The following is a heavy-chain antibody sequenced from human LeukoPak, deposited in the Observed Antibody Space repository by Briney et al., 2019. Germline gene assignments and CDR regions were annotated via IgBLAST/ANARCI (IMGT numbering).Heavy chain of an antibody. CDR3: ARVGYCSSTSCYKSHYYMDV. V-gene: IGHV4-39*07. Sequence: PSETLSLTCTVPGGSISSSSYYWGWIRQPPGKGLEWIGSIYYSGSTYYNPSLKSRVTISVDTSKNQFSLKLSSVTAADTAVYYCARVGYCSSTSCYKSHYYMDVWGKGTTVTVSS. CDR2: IYYSGST. J-gene: IGHJ6*03. CDR1: GGSISSSSYY. D-gene: IGHD2-2*02.